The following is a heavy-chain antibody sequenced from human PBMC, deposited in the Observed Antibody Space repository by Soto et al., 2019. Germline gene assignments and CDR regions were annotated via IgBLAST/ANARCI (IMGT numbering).Heavy chain of an antibody. Sequence: GGSLRLSCAASGFTFSSYAMSWVRQAPGKGLEWVSAISGSGGSTYYADSVKGRFTISRDNSKNTLYLQMNSLRAEDTAVYYCVKYYAIEVAGERSYYGMDVWGQGTTVTVSS. CDR3: VKYYAIEVAGERSYYGMDV. D-gene: IGHD6-19*01. CDR1: GFTFSSYA. CDR2: ISGSGGST. J-gene: IGHJ6*02. V-gene: IGHV3-23*01.